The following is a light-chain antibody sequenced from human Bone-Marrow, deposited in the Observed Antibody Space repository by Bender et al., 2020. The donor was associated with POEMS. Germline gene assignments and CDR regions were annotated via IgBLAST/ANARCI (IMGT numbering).Light chain of an antibody. CDR3: CSYADNSVWV. Sequence: QSVLTQPPSASGTPGHRVTISCSGSISDIGNNPVNWYQQLPGTAPKLLIYKNNQRPSGVPDRFSGSKSGTSASLTISGLQAEDEADFYCCSYADNSVWVFGGGTKLTVL. J-gene: IGLJ3*02. CDR1: ISDIGNNP. V-gene: IGLV1-44*01. CDR2: KNN.